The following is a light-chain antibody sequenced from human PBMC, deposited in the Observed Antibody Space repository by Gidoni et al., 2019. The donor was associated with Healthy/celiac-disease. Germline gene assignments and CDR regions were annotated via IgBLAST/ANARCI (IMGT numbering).Light chain of an antibody. J-gene: IGKJ2*01. V-gene: IGKV3-20*01. Sequence: EIVLTQSPGTLSLSPGERATLSCRASQRVSSSYLAWYQQKPGQAPRLLIYGASSRATGIPDRFSGSGSGTDFTLTISRLEPEDCAVYYCQQYGSSPQVTFXQXTKLEIK. CDR3: QQYGSSPQVT. CDR1: QRVSSSY. CDR2: GAS.